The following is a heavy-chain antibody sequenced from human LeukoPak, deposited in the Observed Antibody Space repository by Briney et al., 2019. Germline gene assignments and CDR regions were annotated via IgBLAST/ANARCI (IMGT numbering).Heavy chain of an antibody. Sequence: PSETLSLTCTVSGGSISSSSYYWGWIRQPPGKGLEWIGSIYYSGSTYYNPSLKSRVTISVDTSKNQFSLKLSSVTAADTAVYYCAREDILTGLVIDYWGQGTLVTVSS. CDR2: IYYSGST. D-gene: IGHD3-9*01. CDR3: AREDILTGLVIDY. J-gene: IGHJ4*02. CDR1: GGSISSSSYY. V-gene: IGHV4-39*07.